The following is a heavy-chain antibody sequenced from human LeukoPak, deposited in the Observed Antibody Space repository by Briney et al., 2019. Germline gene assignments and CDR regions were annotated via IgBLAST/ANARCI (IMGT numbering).Heavy chain of an antibody. CDR1: GDSVSSNSAA. Sequence: PSQTLSLTCAISGDSVSSNSAAWNWIRQSPSRGLEWLGRTYYRSKWYNDYAVSVKSRITINPDTSKNQFSLQLNSVTPEDTAVYYCARAGRDSGWYGDYYYYYMDVWGKGTTVTVSS. CDR3: ARAGRDSGWYGDYYYYYMDV. V-gene: IGHV6-1*01. CDR2: TYYRSKWYN. J-gene: IGHJ6*03. D-gene: IGHD6-19*01.